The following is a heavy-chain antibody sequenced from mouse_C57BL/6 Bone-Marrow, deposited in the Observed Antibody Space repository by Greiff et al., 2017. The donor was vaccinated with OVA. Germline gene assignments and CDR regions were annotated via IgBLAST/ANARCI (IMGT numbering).Heavy chain of an antibody. J-gene: IGHJ4*01. V-gene: IGHV1-69*01. CDR3: ARDYYGSSSYYAMDY. D-gene: IGHD1-1*01. Sequence: QVQLQQPGAELVMPGASVKLSCKASGYTFTSYWMHWVKQRPGQGLEWIGEIDPSDSYTNYNQKFKGKSTLTVDKSSSTAYMQLSSLTSEDSAVYYCARDYYGSSSYYAMDYWGPGTSVTVSS. CDR1: GYTFTSYW. CDR2: IDPSDSYT.